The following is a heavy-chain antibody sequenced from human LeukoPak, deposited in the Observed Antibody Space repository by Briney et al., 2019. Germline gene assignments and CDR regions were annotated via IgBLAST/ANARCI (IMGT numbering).Heavy chain of an antibody. Sequence: GGSLRLSCAASGFTFSDYYMSWIRQAPGKGLEWVSYISSSGSTIYYADSVKGRFTISRDNAKNSLYLQMNSLRAEDTAVYYCASADPVVVVAATDYWGQGTLVTVSS. J-gene: IGHJ4*02. D-gene: IGHD2-15*01. CDR1: GFTFSDYY. CDR3: ASADPVVVVAATDY. CDR2: ISSSGSTI. V-gene: IGHV3-11*04.